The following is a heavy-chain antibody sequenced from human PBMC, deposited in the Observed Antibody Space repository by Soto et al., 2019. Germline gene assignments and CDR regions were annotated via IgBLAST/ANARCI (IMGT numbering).Heavy chain of an antibody. J-gene: IGHJ6*01. CDR1: GYSFTSYW. D-gene: IGHD3-16*01. CDR3: ARNQWTTPPLGDYGMDV. V-gene: IGHV5-51*01. CDR2: IYPGDSDT. Sequence: GESLKISCKGSGYSFTSYWIGWVRQMPGKGLEWMGIIYPGDSDTRYSPSFQGQVTISADKSISTAYLQWSSLKASDTAMYYCARNQWTTPPLGDYGMDVWGQGTTVTVSS.